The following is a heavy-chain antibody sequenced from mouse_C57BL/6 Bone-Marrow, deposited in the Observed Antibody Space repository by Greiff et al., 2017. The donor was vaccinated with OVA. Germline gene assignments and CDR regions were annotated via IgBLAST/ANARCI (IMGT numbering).Heavy chain of an antibody. J-gene: IGHJ3*01. D-gene: IGHD2-4*01. CDR1: GYTFTSYW. Sequence: QVQLQQPGAELVRPGTSVKLSCKASGYTFTSYWMHWVKQRPGQGLEWIGVIDPSDSYTNYNQKFKGKATLTVDTSSSTAYMQLSSLTSEDSAVYYCADYPFAYWGQGTLVTVSA. CDR2: IDPSDSYT. CDR3: ADYPFAY. V-gene: IGHV1-59*01.